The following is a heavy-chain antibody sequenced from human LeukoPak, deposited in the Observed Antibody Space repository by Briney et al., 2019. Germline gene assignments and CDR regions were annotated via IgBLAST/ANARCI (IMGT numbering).Heavy chain of an antibody. D-gene: IGHD5-24*01. J-gene: IGHJ4*02. CDR1: GGTFSGYY. CDR3: ARANNFRFDS. V-gene: IGHV4-34*01. CDR2: IYHSGRT. Sequence: PSETLSLTCAVSGGTFSGYYWSWIRQSPGKGLEWIGEIYHSGRTNYNPTLQSRATLSVDTSKRQFSLRLTSLTAADAGIYYCARANNFRFDSWGQETLVTVSS.